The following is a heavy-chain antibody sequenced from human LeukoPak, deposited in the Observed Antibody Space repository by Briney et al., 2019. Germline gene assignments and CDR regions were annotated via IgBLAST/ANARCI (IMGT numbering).Heavy chain of an antibody. J-gene: IGHJ6*03. CDR2: INHSGST. V-gene: IGHV4-34*01. CDR3: ARGREDIVVVPAAMDYYYYYMDV. Sequence: PSETLSLTCAVYGGSFSGYYWSWIRQPPGKGLEWIGEINHSGSTNYNPSLKSRVTISVDTSENQFSLKLSSVTAADTAVYYCARGREDIVVVPAAMDYYYYYMDVWGKGTTATVSS. CDR1: GGSFSGYY. D-gene: IGHD2-2*01.